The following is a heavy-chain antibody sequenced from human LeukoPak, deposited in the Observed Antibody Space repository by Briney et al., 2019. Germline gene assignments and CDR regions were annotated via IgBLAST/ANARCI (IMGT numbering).Heavy chain of an antibody. CDR3: ATSIGVIAAAHAFDF. V-gene: IGHV1-46*01. J-gene: IGHJ3*01. CDR2: INPSGGST. D-gene: IGHD2/OR15-2a*01. CDR1: GYTFTSYY. Sequence: ASVKVSCKASGYTFTSYYMHWVRLAPGQGLEWVGLINPSGGSTTYAQKFQGRVTMTRDMSINTVYMELSRLRSDDTAVYYCATSIGVIAAAHAFDFWGQGTMVTVSS.